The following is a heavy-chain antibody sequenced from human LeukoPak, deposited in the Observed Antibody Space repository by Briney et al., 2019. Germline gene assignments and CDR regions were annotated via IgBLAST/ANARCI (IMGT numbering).Heavy chain of an antibody. V-gene: IGHV4-39*07. CDR3: ARVPGPGSGTYDY. D-gene: IGHD3-10*01. Sequence: PSEALSLTCTVSGDSISTSNSYWGWIRQPPGKGLEWIGETYYSGTTNYNPSLKSRVTISVDKSKNQFSLKLSSVTAADTAVYYCARVPGPGSGTYDYWGQGTLVTVSS. CDR2: TYYSGTT. J-gene: IGHJ4*02. CDR1: GDSISTSNSY.